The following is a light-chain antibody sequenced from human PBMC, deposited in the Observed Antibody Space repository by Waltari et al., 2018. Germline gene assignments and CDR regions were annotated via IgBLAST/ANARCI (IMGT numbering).Light chain of an antibody. CDR1: SSNIGNNA. J-gene: IGLJ3*02. V-gene: IGLV1-36*01. CDR3: AAWDDSLNGRV. CDR2: YDD. Sequence: QSVLTQPPSVSEAPRQRVTISCSGSSSNIGNNAVDWYQQLPGKAPKLLIYYDDLVPSGVSDRFAGSKSGTSASLAISGLQSEDEAEYYWAAWDDSLNGRVFGGGTKLTVL.